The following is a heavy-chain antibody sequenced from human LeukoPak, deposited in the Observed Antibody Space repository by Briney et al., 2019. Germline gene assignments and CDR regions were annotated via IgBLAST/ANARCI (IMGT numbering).Heavy chain of an antibody. CDR3: AKDTRDSSSGYYYYYMDV. D-gene: IGHD6-6*01. Sequence: GGSLRLSCAASGFTFDDYAMHWVRQAPGKGLGWVSGISWNSGSIGYADSVKGRFTISRDNAKNSLYLQMNSLRAEDTALYYCAKDTRDSSSGYYYYYMDVWGKGTTVTVSS. CDR1: GFTFDDYA. CDR2: ISWNSGSI. V-gene: IGHV3-9*01. J-gene: IGHJ6*03.